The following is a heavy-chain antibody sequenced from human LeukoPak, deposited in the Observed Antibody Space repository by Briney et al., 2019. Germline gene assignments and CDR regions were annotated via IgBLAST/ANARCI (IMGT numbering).Heavy chain of an antibody. CDR1: GFTFSNYD. V-gene: IGHV3-21*01. Sequence: GGSLRLSCAASGFTFSNYDMHWVRQAPGKGLEWVSAISSSSYYIYYATSIKGRFTISRDNAETSLYLQMNSLRAVDTAVYFCARGEEKATITALDSWGQGTLFTASS. J-gene: IGHJ4*02. CDR3: ARGEEKATITALDS. CDR2: ISSSSYYI. D-gene: IGHD5-24*01.